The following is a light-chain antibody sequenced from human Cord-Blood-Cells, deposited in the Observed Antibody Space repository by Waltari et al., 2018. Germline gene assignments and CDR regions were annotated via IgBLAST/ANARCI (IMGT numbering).Light chain of an antibody. CDR2: DVS. Sequence: QSALTQPASVSWSPGQLIHFSCSGPTSAVGGYNHVSWYPQHPGKAPKLMMYDVSNRPSGVSNLFSGSKSGNTASLTISGLQAEDEADYYCSSYTSSSTLVFGGGTKLTVL. V-gene: IGLV2-14*03. CDR1: TSAVGGYNH. CDR3: SSYTSSSTLV. J-gene: IGLJ3*02.